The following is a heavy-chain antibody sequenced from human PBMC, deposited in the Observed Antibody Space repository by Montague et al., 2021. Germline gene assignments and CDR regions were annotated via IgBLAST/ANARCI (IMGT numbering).Heavy chain of an antibody. Sequence: SLRLSCAASEFTFSSYWMTWVRQAPGKGLEWVANIKQDGREKYYADSVKGRFTISRDNAKNSLYLQVNSLRAEDTAVYYCARGYWVSDYWGQGTLVTVSS. V-gene: IGHV3-7*01. CDR2: IKQDGREK. D-gene: IGHD3-10*01. J-gene: IGHJ4*02. CDR1: EFTFSSYW. CDR3: ARGYWVSDY.